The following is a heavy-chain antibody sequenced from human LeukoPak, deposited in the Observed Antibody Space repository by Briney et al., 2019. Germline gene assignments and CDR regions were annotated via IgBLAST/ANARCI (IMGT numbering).Heavy chain of an antibody. V-gene: IGHV4-30-2*01. J-gene: IGHJ4*02. Sequence: SETLSLTCAVSGGSISSGGYSWSWIRQPPGKGLEWIGYINHSGSTNYNPSLKSRVTISVDTSKNQFSLKLSSVTAADTAVYYCATIAVAGTPLDYWGQGTLVTVSS. CDR2: INHSGST. D-gene: IGHD6-19*01. CDR1: GGSISSGGYS. CDR3: ATIAVAGTPLDY.